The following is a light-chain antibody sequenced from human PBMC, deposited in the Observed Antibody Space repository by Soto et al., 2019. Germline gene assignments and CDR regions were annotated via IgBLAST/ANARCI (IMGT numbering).Light chain of an antibody. CDR1: SGHSSYA. J-gene: IGLJ2*01. CDR3: QTWGTGFHVV. CDR2: VNSDGSH. V-gene: IGLV4-69*01. Sequence: QLVLTQSPSASASLGASVKFTCTLSSGHSSYAIAWHQQQPEKGPRYLMKVNSDGSHSQGDGIPDRFSGSSSGAERYLTISSLQSEDEADYYCQTWGTGFHVVFGGGTQLTVL.